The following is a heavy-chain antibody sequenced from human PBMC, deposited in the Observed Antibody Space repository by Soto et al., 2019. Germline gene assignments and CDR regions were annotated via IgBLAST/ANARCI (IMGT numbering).Heavy chain of an antibody. J-gene: IGHJ6*02. CDR3: TTDHGGNIVNYYGMDV. D-gene: IGHD2-15*01. CDR2: IKSKTDGGTT. Sequence: GGSLRLSCAASGFTFSNAWMNWVRQAPGKGLEWVGRIKSKTDGGTTDYAAPAKGRFTISREDSKNKLYLQMNSLKTEDTAVYYCTTDHGGNIVNYYGMDVWGQGTTVTVSS. CDR1: GFTFSNAW. V-gene: IGHV3-15*07.